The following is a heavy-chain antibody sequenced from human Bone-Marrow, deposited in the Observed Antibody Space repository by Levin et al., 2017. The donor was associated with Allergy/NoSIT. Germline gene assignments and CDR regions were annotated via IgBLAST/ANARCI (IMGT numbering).Heavy chain of an antibody. V-gene: IGHV5-10-1*01. Sequence: GESLKISCKGSGYSFTSYWISWVRQMPGKGLEWMGRIDPSDSYTNYSPSFQGHVTISADKSINTAYLQWSSLKASDTAMYYCARLVATMTTNNWFDPWGQGTLVTVSS. CDR3: ARLVATMTTNNWFDP. J-gene: IGHJ5*02. D-gene: IGHD4-17*01. CDR2: IDPSDSYT. CDR1: GYSFTSYW.